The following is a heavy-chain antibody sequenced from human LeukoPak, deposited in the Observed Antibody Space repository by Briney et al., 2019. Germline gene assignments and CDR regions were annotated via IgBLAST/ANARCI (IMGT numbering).Heavy chain of an antibody. CDR1: GGSFSGYY. CDR3: ARGTLTRRESGYFDY. J-gene: IGHJ4*02. D-gene: IGHD4/OR15-4a*01. Sequence: SETLSLTCAVYGGSFSGYYWSWIRQPPGKGLEWIGEINHSGSTNYNPSLKSRVTISVDTSKNQFSLKLSSVTAADTAVYYCARGTLTRRESGYFDYWGQGTLVTASS. CDR2: INHSGST. V-gene: IGHV4-34*01.